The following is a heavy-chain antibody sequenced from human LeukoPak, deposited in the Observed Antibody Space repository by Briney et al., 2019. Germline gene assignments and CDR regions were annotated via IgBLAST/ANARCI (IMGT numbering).Heavy chain of an antibody. CDR3: ARESYSSGWYKDY. Sequence: PSETLSLTCTVSGGSISSYYWSWIRQPAAKGLEWIGRIYSSGSTNYNPSLKSRVTMSVDTSKNRFSLNLSSLTAADTALYYCARESYSSGWYKDYWGQGILVTVSS. CDR2: IYSSGST. CDR1: GGSISSYY. D-gene: IGHD6-19*01. J-gene: IGHJ4*02. V-gene: IGHV4-4*07.